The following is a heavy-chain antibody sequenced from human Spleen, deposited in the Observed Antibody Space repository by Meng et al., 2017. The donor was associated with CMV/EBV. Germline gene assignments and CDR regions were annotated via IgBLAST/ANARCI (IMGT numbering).Heavy chain of an antibody. D-gene: IGHD1-26*01. CDR2: IRYDGSNK. CDR1: GFTFSSYG. Sequence: GESLKISCAASGFTFSSYGMHWVRQAPGKGLEWVAFIRYDGSNKYYADSVKGRFTISRDNSKNTLYLQMNSLRAEDTAVYYCAKVRRASGNYFDYWGQGTLVTVSS. V-gene: IGHV3-30*02. CDR3: AKVRRASGNYFDY. J-gene: IGHJ4*02.